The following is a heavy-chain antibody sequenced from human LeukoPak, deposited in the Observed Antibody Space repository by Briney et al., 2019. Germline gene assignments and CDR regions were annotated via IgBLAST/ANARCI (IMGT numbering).Heavy chain of an antibody. V-gene: IGHV3-7*03. CDR2: IKQDGSEK. CDR3: ARGQTTVTN. Sequence: GGSLRLSCAASGFTLKSYWMSWGRRAPGKELEWVANIKQDGSEKYYVDSVKGRFTISRDNAKNSLYLQMSSLRAEDTAVYYCARGQTTVTNWGQGTLVTVSS. CDR1: GFTLKSYW. J-gene: IGHJ4*02. D-gene: IGHD4-17*01.